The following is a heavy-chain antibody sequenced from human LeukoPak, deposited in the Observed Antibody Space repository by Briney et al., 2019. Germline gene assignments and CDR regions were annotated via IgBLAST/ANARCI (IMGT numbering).Heavy chain of an antibody. Sequence: GGSLRLSCAASGFTFSSYSMHWVRQAPGKGLEWVSSITSSGSYRYYADSVKGRFTMSRDTTKNSIYLQMNSLRAEDMVVYYCARDCSVQEMATIPYETWGQGTLVTVSS. J-gene: IGHJ5*02. D-gene: IGHD5-24*01. CDR1: GFTFSSYS. CDR2: ITSSGSYR. CDR3: ARDCSVQEMATIPYET. V-gene: IGHV3-21*01.